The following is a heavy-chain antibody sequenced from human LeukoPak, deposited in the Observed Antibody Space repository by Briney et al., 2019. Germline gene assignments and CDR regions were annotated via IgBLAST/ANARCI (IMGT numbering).Heavy chain of an antibody. V-gene: IGHV4-34*01. D-gene: IGHD3-10*01. Sequence: SETLSLTCAVYGGSFSGYYWSWIRQPPGKGLEWIGEINHSGSTNYNPSLKSRVTISVDTSKNQFSLQLNSVTPEDTAVYYCARAYFGEAHYYFDYWGQGTLVTVSS. J-gene: IGHJ4*02. CDR2: INHSGST. CDR3: ARAYFGEAHYYFDY. CDR1: GGSFSGYY.